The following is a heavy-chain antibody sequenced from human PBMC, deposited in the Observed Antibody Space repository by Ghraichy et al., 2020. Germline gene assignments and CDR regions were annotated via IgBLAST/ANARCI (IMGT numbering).Heavy chain of an antibody. Sequence: GESLNISCSASGFTFNSYWMSWVRQAPGKGLEWVAHIKSDGSVKFYVDSVKGRFTLSRDNAKHSLYLQMNSLRAEDTAVYYCARGDYYDSSGDWVDAFDIWGQGKMVTVSS. CDR3: ARGDYYDSSGDWVDAFDI. CDR1: GFTFNSYW. J-gene: IGHJ3*02. D-gene: IGHD3-22*01. V-gene: IGHV3-7*04. CDR2: IKSDGSVK.